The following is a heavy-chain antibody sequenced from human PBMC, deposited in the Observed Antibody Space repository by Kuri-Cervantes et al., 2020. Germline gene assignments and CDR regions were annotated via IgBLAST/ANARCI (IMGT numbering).Heavy chain of an antibody. V-gene: IGHV1-45*02. CDR3: ARDRSTMMTDY. Sequence: SVKVSCKAYGDTFSDYDINWVRQAPGQALEWIGWITPFNGNTNYAQKFQDRVTITRDRSMSTAYMELSSLRSDDTAVYYCARDRSTMMTDYWGQGTLVTVSS. CDR2: ITPFNGNT. CDR1: GDTFSDYD. J-gene: IGHJ4*02. D-gene: IGHD3-22*01.